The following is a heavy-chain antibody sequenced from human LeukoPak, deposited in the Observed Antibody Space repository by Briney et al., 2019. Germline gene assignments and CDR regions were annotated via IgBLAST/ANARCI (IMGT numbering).Heavy chain of an antibody. Sequence: PGGSLRLSCAASGFTFSSYGMHWVRQAPGKGLEWVAFIRYDGSNKYYADSVKDRFTISRDNSKNTLYLQMNSLRAEDTAVYYCAKEGSWFGELGDDAFDIWGQGTMVTVSS. J-gene: IGHJ3*02. V-gene: IGHV3-30*02. CDR2: IRYDGSNK. D-gene: IGHD3-10*01. CDR1: GFTFSSYG. CDR3: AKEGSWFGELGDDAFDI.